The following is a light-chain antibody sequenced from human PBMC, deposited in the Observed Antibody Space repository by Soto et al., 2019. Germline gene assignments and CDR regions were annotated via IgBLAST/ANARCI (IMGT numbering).Light chain of an antibody. CDR1: QGISSY. Sequence: DIQLTQSPSFLSASVGDRVTITWRASQGISSYLAWYQQKPGKAPKLLIYAASTLQSGVPSRFSGSGSGTEFTLTISSLQPEDFATYYCQQLNTYPETFGQGTKVDI. J-gene: IGKJ1*01. CDR2: AAS. V-gene: IGKV1-9*01. CDR3: QQLNTYPET.